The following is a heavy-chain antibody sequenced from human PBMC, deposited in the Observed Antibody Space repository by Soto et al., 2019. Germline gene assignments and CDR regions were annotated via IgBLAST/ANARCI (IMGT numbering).Heavy chain of an antibody. CDR3: ARYCNGGACHTGTLDS. CDR1: AFTFRSYA. V-gene: IGHV3-30*09. D-gene: IGHD2-8*02. J-gene: IGHJ4*02. CDR2: ISYDGSKE. Sequence: GGSLRLSCVGSAFTFRSYAMFWVRQAPGKGLEWVTSISYDGSKESYADSVEGRFAISRDNSKNTVYLQMSSLRPEDTAIYYCARYCNGGACHTGTLDSWGQGSLVTVSS.